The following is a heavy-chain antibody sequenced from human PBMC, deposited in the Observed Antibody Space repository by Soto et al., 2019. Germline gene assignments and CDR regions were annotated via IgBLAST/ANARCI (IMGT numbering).Heavy chain of an antibody. D-gene: IGHD7-27*01. CDR3: AKEVSLGSTVDLGY. J-gene: IGHJ4*02. Sequence: GGSLRLSCAASGFTFSIFAMSWVRQSPGKGLEWVSTISGSGGSTYYADAVKGRFTISRDNSMGTLYLQMKSLRVEDAAIYYCAKEVSLGSTVDLGYWGQGALVTVSS. CDR2: ISGSGGST. CDR1: GFTFSIFA. V-gene: IGHV3-23*01.